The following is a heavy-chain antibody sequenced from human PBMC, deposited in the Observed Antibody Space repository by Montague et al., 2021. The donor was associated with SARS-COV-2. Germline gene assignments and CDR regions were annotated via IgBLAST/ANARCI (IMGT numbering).Heavy chain of an antibody. D-gene: IGHD2/OR15-2a*01. CDR3: ARKIIVNAFDV. J-gene: IGHJ3*01. CDR2: IYKSGST. CDR1: GVSISSGGYS. V-gene: IGHV4-30-2*06. Sequence: TLSLTCTVSGVSISSGGYSWNWIRQSPGKGLEWIGCIYKSGSTLYNPSLKSRVTISVDRSKNQFSLRLNSVTAADTAVYYCARKIIVNAFDVWGHGTTVTVSS.